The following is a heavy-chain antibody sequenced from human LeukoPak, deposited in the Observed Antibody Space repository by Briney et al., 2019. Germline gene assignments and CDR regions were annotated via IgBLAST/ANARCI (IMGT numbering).Heavy chain of an antibody. CDR3: ARAPNSGWYVGYFYF. J-gene: IGHJ4*02. V-gene: IGHV4-4*07. D-gene: IGHD6-19*01. CDR2: VYTSGST. Sequence: SEPLPLTCTVSGGSISSYYWSWIRQPAGKGLEWIGRVYTSGSTNYNPSLKSRVTMSVDTSKNQFSLKLSSVTAENTAVYYWARAPNSGWYVGYFYFWCQGNLATVSS. CDR1: GGSISSYY.